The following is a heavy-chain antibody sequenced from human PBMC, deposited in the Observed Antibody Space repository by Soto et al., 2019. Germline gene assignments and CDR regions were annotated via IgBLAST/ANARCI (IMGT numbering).Heavy chain of an antibody. J-gene: IGHJ4*02. CDR3: ARYRSSSSLDY. CDR1: GGSISSYY. V-gene: IGHV4-59*01. Sequence: SETLSLTCTVSGGSISSYYWSWIRQPPGKGLEWIGYIYYSGSTNYNPSLKSRVTISVDTSKNQFSLKLGSVTAADTAVYYCARYRSSSSLDYWGQGTLVTVSS. CDR2: IYYSGST. D-gene: IGHD6-6*01.